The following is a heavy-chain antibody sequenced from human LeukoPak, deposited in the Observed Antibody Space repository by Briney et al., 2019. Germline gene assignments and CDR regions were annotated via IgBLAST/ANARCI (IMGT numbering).Heavy chain of an antibody. V-gene: IGHV3-21*01. CDR1: GFTFSTYS. Sequence: GGSLRLSCAASGFTFSTYSMNWVRQAPGKGLEWVSCISSSSYIYYADSVKGRFTISRDNAKNSLYLQMNSPRVEDTAVYYCARDSFGDGWGQGTLVTVSS. D-gene: IGHD3-10*01. CDR3: ARDSFGDG. CDR2: ISSSSYI. J-gene: IGHJ4*02.